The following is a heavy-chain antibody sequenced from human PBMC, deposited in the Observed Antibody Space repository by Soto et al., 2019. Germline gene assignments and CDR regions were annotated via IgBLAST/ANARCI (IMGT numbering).Heavy chain of an antibody. CDR2: IKQDGSEK. J-gene: IGHJ6*02. V-gene: IGHV3-7*03. CDR1: GFTFSSYW. D-gene: IGHD1-1*01. Sequence: GGSLRLSCAASGFTFSSYWMSWVRQAPGKGLEWVANIKQDGSEKYYVDSVKGRFTISRDNAKNSLYLQMNSLRAEDTAVYYCARDRGTLQTEYYYYGMDVWGQGTTVTVSS. CDR3: ARDRGTLQTEYYYYGMDV.